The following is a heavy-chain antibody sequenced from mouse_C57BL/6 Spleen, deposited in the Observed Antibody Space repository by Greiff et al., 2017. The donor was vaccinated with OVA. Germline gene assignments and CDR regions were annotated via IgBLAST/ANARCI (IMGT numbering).Heavy chain of an antibody. V-gene: IGHV10-1*01. Sequence: EVQRVESGGGLVQPKGSLKLSCAASGFSFNTYAMNWVRQAPGTGLEWVARIRSKSNNYATYYADSVKDRFTISRDDSESMLYLQMNNLKTEDTAMYYCVRHPGAMDYWGQGTSVTVSS. CDR3: VRHPGAMDY. CDR2: IRSKSNNYAT. J-gene: IGHJ4*01. CDR1: GFSFNTYA.